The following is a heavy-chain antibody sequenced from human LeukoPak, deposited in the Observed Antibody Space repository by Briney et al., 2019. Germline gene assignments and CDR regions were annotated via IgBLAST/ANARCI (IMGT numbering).Heavy chain of an antibody. D-gene: IGHD3/OR15-3a*01. Sequence: GGSLRLSCAASGFTFSSYSMNWVRQAPGKGLEWVSSISSSSYIYYADSVKGRFTISRDNAKNSLYLQMNSLRAEDTAVYYCARDADWGDYFDYWGQGTLVTVSS. V-gene: IGHV3-21*01. CDR2: ISSSSYI. CDR3: ARDADWGDYFDY. CDR1: GFTFSSYS. J-gene: IGHJ4*02.